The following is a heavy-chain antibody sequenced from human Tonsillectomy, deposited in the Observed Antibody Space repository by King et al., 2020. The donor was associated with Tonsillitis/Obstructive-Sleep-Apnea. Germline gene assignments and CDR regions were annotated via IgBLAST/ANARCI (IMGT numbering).Heavy chain of an antibody. CDR2: IGGSGGSQ. CDR3: AKDANGGSGYSSGWYEADWFDP. V-gene: IGHV3-23*04. D-gene: IGHD6-19*01. CDR1: GSPFTSYV. J-gene: IGHJ5*02. Sequence: VQLVESGGGLVQPGGSLRPSWQSPGSPFTSYVMGGFRQAPGKGLEWVSAIGGSGGSQNYPASVKGRFTISKDNSKNTLYLKMNSLRAEDTAIYYCAKDANGGSGYSSGWYEADWFDPWGQGTLVTVS.